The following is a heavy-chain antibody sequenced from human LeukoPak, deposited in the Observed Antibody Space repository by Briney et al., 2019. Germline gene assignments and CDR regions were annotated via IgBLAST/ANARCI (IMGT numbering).Heavy chain of an antibody. J-gene: IGHJ4*02. Sequence: GASVKVTCKASGGTFSSYAISWVRQAPGQGLEWMGGIIPIFGTANYAQKFQGRVTITADESTSTAYMELSSLRSEDTAVYYCASKSGSYYMSYFDYWGQGTLVTVSS. CDR3: ASKSGSYYMSYFDY. CDR2: IIPIFGTA. CDR1: GGTFSSYA. D-gene: IGHD1-26*01. V-gene: IGHV1-69*13.